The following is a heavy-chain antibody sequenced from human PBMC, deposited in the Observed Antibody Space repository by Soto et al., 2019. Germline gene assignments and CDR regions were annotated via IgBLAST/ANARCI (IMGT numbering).Heavy chain of an antibody. CDR3: ATDDPGDTALDY. J-gene: IGHJ4*02. D-gene: IGHD5-18*01. V-gene: IGHV3-30*03. CDR1: GFTFSSYG. CDR2: ISYDGSNK. Sequence: QVQLVESGGGVVQPGTSLRLSCAASGFTFSSYGMHWVRQAPGKGLEWVAVISYDGSNKYYADSVKGRFTISRDNSKNTLYLQMNSLRAEDMAVYECATDDPGDTALDYWGQGTLVTVSS.